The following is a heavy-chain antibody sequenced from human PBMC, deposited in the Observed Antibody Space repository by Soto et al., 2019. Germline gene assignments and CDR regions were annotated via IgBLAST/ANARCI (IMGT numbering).Heavy chain of an antibody. CDR2: ISYDVSNK. D-gene: IGHD6-13*01. CDR1: GFTFSSYA. CDR3: AREGQQLDYYYYGMDV. V-gene: IGHV3-30-3*01. J-gene: IGHJ6*02. Sequence: GGSLRLSCAASGFTFSSYAMHWVRQAPGKGLEWVAVISYDVSNKYYADSVKGRFTISRDNSKNTLYLQMNSLRAEDTAVYYCAREGQQLDYYYYGMDVWGQGTTVTVS.